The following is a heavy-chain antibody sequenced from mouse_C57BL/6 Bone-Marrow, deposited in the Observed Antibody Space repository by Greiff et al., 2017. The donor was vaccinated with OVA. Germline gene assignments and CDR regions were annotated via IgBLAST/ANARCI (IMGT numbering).Heavy chain of an antibody. CDR3: AQGDKNYFDY. J-gene: IGHJ2*01. CDR2: IYPRSGNT. CDR1: GYTFTSYG. V-gene: IGHV1-81*01. Sequence: VQLQQSGAELVRPGASVKMSCTASGYTFTSYGISWVKQRTGQGLEWIGEIYPRSGNTYYNAKFKGKATLTADTSSSTAYIEHRNLTSEDSAVCIGAQGDKNYFDYWGQGTTLTVSS.